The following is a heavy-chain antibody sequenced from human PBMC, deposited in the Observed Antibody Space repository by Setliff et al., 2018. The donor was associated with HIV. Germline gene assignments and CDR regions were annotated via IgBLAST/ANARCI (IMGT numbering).Heavy chain of an antibody. V-gene: IGHV4-4*07. J-gene: IGHJ4*02. Sequence: SETLSLTCNISGDSITTYDWSWVRQPAGKRLEWIGRVYGTTTTNYNPFLESRVTMSLDAPKKQLSLRLRSLTAADTAIYYCARNNRGFPVDWGQGILVTVSS. CDR3: ARNNRGFPVD. CDR2: VYGTTTT. D-gene: IGHD5-12*01. CDR1: GDSITTYD.